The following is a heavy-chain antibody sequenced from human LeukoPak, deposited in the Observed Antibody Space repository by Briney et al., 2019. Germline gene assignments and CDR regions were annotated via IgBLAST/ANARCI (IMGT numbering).Heavy chain of an antibody. CDR3: ARNRPYHFYYYYMDV. Sequence: ASVKVSCKASGYTYTCYDINWVRQATGQGLEWMGWMNTNSGNTGYAQKFQGRVTMTRNTSISTAYMELSSLRSEDTAVYYCARNRPYHFYYYYMDVWGKGTTVTVSS. V-gene: IGHV1-8*01. CDR1: GYTYTCYD. J-gene: IGHJ6*03. CDR2: MNTNSGNT. D-gene: IGHD1/OR15-1a*01.